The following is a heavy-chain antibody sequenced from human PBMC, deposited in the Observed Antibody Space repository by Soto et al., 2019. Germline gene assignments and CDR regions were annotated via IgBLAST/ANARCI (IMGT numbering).Heavy chain of an antibody. D-gene: IGHD1-26*01. CDR1: GFTFSSYS. CDR2: ISSSSSYI. V-gene: IGHV3-21*01. CDR3: ARDVSGVVGPGHFDY. J-gene: IGHJ4*02. Sequence: PXGSLLLSCAASGFTFSSYSMNWVRQAPGKGLEWVLSISSSSSYIYYADSVKGRFTISRDNAKNSLYLQMNSLRAEDTAVYYCARDVSGVVGPGHFDYWGQGTLVTVSS.